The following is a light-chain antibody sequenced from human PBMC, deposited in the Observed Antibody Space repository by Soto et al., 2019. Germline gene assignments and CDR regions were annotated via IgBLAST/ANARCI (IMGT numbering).Light chain of an antibody. CDR3: QSYDSSLSVV. CDR2: GNN. CDR1: SSNIGAGYD. J-gene: IGLJ2*01. V-gene: IGLV1-40*01. Sequence: QSALTQPPSVSGAPGQRVTISCTGSSSNIGAGYDVHWYQQLPETAPKLLIYGNNNRPSGVPDRFSGSKSGTSASLAITGLQAEDEADYYCQSYDSSLSVVFGGGTKLTVL.